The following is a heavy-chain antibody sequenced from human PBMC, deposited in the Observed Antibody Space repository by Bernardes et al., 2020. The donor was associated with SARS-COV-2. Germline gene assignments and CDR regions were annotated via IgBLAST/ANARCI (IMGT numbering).Heavy chain of an antibody. CDR3: ARHGAGEDLSYFDY. Sequence: SETLSLTCAVSGVSVSSSSDYWGWIRQPPGKGLEWIGGIYYNGRTSYNPSLKSRVTISVDTSKNQFSLKVTSVTAADTAMYYCARHGAGEDLSYFDYWGRGTLVTVSS. CDR1: GVSVSSSSDY. V-gene: IGHV4-39*07. D-gene: IGHD3-16*01. CDR2: IYYNGRT. J-gene: IGHJ4*02.